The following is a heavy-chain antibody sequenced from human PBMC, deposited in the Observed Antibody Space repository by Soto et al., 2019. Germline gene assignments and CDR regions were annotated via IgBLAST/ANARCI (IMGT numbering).Heavy chain of an antibody. D-gene: IGHD1-26*01. Sequence: QVQLVQSGAEEKKPGASVMVSCKASGCTFTGYAIQWVRQAPGQRLEWMGWINAGNGHTRYSENFQGRVTILRDTSANTAYMELRSLRPDDTAVYYCAKAIWYSGNYYFDYWGQGTLVTVSS. CDR3: AKAIWYSGNYYFDY. CDR2: INAGNGHT. CDR1: GCTFTGYA. J-gene: IGHJ4*02. V-gene: IGHV1-3*05.